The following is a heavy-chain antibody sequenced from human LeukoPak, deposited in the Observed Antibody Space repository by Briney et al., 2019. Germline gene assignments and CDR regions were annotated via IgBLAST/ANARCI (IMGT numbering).Heavy chain of an antibody. Sequence: ASVKVSCRASGYTFTGYYMHWVRQAPGQGLEWMGWINPNSGGTNYAQKFQGRVTMIRDTSISTAYMELSRLRSDDTAVYYCARDYDSSGYLVNWGQGTLVTVSS. D-gene: IGHD3-22*01. V-gene: IGHV1-2*02. J-gene: IGHJ4*02. CDR3: ARDYDSSGYLVN. CDR1: GYTFTGYY. CDR2: INPNSGGT.